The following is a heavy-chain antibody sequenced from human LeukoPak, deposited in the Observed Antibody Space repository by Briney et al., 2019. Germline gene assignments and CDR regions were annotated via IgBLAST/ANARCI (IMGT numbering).Heavy chain of an antibody. CDR1: GFTFSSYA. Sequence: GGSLRLSCAASGFTFSSYAMSWVRQAPGKGLEWVSAISGSGGSTYYADSVKGRFTISRDNSKSTLYLQMNSLRAEDTAVYYCAEMWYSSSWFDYWGQGTLVTVSS. CDR3: AEMWYSSSWFDY. J-gene: IGHJ4*02. V-gene: IGHV3-23*01. CDR2: ISGSGGST. D-gene: IGHD6-13*01.